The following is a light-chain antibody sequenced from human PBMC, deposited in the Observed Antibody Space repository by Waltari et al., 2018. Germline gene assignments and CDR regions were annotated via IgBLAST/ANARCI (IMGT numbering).Light chain of an antibody. J-gene: IGKJ4*01. CDR3: QQYDNLPALS. CDR2: DAS. CDR1: QDITTY. Sequence: DIQMTQSPPSLSASVGDRVNITCQASQDITTYLNWYQQKPGKAPKLLIYDASNLQTGVPSRFSGSGSGTEFTFTISSLQPEGIATYYCQQYDNLPALSFGGGTKVEIK. V-gene: IGKV1-33*01.